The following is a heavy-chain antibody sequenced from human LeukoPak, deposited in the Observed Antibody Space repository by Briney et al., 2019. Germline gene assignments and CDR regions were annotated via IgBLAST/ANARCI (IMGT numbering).Heavy chain of an antibody. D-gene: IGHD2-2*02. CDR1: GGSFSGYY. CDR3: ARGRGYCSSTSCYTSTLSRYYFDY. Sequence: SETLSLTCAVYGGSFSGYYWSWIRQPPGKGLEWIGEINHSGSTNYNPSLKSRVTISVDTSKNQFSLKLSSVTAADTAVYYCARGRGYCSSTSCYTSTLSRYYFDYWGQGTLVTVSS. J-gene: IGHJ4*02. CDR2: INHSGST. V-gene: IGHV4-34*01.